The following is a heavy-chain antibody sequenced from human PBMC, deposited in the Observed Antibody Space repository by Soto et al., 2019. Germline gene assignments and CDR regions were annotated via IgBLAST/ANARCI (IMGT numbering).Heavy chain of an antibody. CDR3: AKDFTVGYWPGDEYFQH. D-gene: IGHD2-8*02. J-gene: IGHJ1*01. Sequence: PGGSLRLSCAASGFTFSSYAMSWVRQAPGKGLEWVSAISGSGGSTYYADSVKGRFTISRDNSKNTLYLQMNSLRAEDTAVYYCAKDFTVGYWPGDEYFQHWGQGTLVTVSS. V-gene: IGHV3-23*01. CDR1: GFTFSSYA. CDR2: ISGSGGST.